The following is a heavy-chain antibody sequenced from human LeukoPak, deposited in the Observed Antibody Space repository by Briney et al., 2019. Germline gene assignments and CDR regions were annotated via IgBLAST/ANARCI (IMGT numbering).Heavy chain of an antibody. CDR3: AKGYYDSSGYFW. CDR2: ISGSGGST. D-gene: IGHD3-22*01. J-gene: IGHJ4*02. V-gene: IGHV3-23*01. Sequence: PGGSLRLSCEASGFTFSSNAMSWIRQAPGKGLEWVSAISGSGGSTYYADSVKGRFTISRDNSKNTLYLQMNSLRAEDTAVYYCAKGYYDSSGYFWWGQGTLVTVSS. CDR1: GFTFSSNA.